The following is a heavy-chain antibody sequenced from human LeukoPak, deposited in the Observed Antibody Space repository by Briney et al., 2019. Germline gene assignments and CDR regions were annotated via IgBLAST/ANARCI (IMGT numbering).Heavy chain of an antibody. CDR2: INQNGREQ. CDR3: SRDPGDTSRDELEWGAFDV. J-gene: IGHJ3*01. V-gene: IGHV3-7*01. CDR1: GFSFSQYW. Sequence: GGSLRLSCAASGFSFSQYWMTWVRQSPAKGLQWVANINQNGREQQYADSVKGRFIISSDNTDNWLYLPLRDLRGDGTGVCFCSRDPGDTSRDELEWGAFDVWGQGTVVTISS. D-gene: IGHD2-2*01.